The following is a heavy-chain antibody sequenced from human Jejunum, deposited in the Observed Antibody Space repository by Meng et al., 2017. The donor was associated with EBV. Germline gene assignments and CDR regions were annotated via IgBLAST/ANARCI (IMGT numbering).Heavy chain of an antibody. CDR3: ANTYNFQY. J-gene: IGHJ4*02. Sequence: ELGLWGSGGGLGQPGGSLRLSCAASGFAFSSYDLSWVRQAQGKGLEWVSSITGGGGTYYADSVKGRFTVSRDNSKNTLYLQLNSLRADDTAIYYCANTYNFQYWGQGTLVTVSS. V-gene: IGHV3-23*01. D-gene: IGHD4-11*01. CDR1: GFAFSSYD. CDR2: ITGGGGT.